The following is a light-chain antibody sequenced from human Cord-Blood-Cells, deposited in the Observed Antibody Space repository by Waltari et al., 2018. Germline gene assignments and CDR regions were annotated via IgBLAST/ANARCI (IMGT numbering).Light chain of an antibody. J-gene: IGKJ2*01. CDR3: QQYYGTPT. CDR2: WAS. V-gene: IGKV4-1*01. CDR1: QSVLYSSNNKNY. Sequence: DIVMTQSPDSLAMSLGERATINCKSSQSVLYSSNNKNYLAWYQQKPGQPPKLLIYWASTRESGVPDRFSGSGSGTDFTLTISSLQAEDVAVYYCQQYYGTPTFGQGTKLEIK.